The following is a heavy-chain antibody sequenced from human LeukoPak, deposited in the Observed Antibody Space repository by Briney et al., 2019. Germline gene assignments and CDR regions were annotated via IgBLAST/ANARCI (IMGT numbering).Heavy chain of an antibody. V-gene: IGHV1-18*01. CDR3: ARDRDSSGYDRWFDP. CDR2: ISAYNGNT. Sequence: ASVKVSCKASGYTFTSYGISWVRQAPGQGLEWMGWISAYNGNTNYAQKLQGRVTMTTDTSTSTAYMELRSLRSDDTAVYYCARDRDSSGYDRWFDPWGQGTLVTVSS. CDR1: GYTFTSYG. D-gene: IGHD3-22*01. J-gene: IGHJ5*02.